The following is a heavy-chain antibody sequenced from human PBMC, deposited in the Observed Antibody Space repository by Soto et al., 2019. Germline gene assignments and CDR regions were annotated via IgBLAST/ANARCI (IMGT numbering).Heavy chain of an antibody. D-gene: IGHD3-3*01. CDR1: GYTFTRHY. J-gene: IGHJ4*02. CDR3: IRGLERYYFDY. Sequence: QVQLVQSGAEVKKPGASEKVSCKASGYTFTRHYLHWVRQAPGQGLEWMGIINPSSGSISHAQKFQGRVTMTRDTSTSTVYMELSSLRSEDTAVYYCIRGLERYYFDYWGQGTLVTVSS. V-gene: IGHV1-46*03. CDR2: INPSSGSI.